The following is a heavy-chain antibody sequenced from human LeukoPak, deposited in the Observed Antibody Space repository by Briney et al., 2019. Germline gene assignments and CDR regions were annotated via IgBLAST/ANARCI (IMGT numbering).Heavy chain of an antibody. J-gene: IGHJ4*02. V-gene: IGHV4-4*02. Sequence: PSETLSLTCGVSGGSVSSINWWTWVRQPPGKGLEWIGEVHVDGRTYYSPSLKSRVTLSVDTSKNQLSLKLTSVTAADTAVYYCASKPWTSSIPAVDHWGQGTLVTVSS. CDR2: VHVDGRT. D-gene: IGHD6-25*01. CDR3: ASKPWTSSIPAVDH. CDR1: GGSVSSINW.